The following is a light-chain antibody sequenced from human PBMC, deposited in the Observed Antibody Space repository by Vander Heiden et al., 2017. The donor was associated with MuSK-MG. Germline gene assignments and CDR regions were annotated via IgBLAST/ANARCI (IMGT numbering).Light chain of an antibody. J-gene: IGKJ1*01. CDR1: QIIHNY. CDR2: SAS. CDR3: QQRHSPPWT. Sequence: DIQMTQSLSSLSASVGDSVTITCRASQIIHNYLSWYQQKPGKAPNLLIYSASSLKRGVPSRFSGSGYGTDCTLTISRLQPEDFATHYCQQRHSPPWTVGQGTKVDIK. V-gene: IGKV1-39*01.